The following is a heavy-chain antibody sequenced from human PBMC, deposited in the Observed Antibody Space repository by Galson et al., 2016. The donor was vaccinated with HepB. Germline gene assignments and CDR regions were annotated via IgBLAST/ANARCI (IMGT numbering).Heavy chain of an antibody. CDR1: GFTFSSYS. CDR2: ISSSSSYI. V-gene: IGHV3-21*04. J-gene: IGHJ4*02. Sequence: SLRLSCAASGFTFSSYSMNWVRQAPGKGLEWVSSISSSSSYIYYADSVKGRFTISKDNSENTLYLQMNSLRAEDTAVYYCARAPVTSTTCCYYFDYWGQGTLVTVSS. CDR3: ARAPVTSTTCCYYFDY. D-gene: IGHD2-2*01.